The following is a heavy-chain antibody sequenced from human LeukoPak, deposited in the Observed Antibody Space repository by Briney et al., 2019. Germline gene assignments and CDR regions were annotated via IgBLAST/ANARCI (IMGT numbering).Heavy chain of an antibody. CDR1: GFTFSSYA. CDR3: AKGRGTAVTSAANY. CDR2: ISGSGDNT. J-gene: IGHJ4*02. D-gene: IGHD4-17*01. Sequence: GGSLRLSCAASGFTFSSYAMSWVRQAPGKGLEWVSSISGSGDNTYYADSVKDRFSISRDNSKTTVSLQMNSLRAEHTAVYYCAKGRGTAVTSAANYWGQGTLVTVSS. V-gene: IGHV3-23*01.